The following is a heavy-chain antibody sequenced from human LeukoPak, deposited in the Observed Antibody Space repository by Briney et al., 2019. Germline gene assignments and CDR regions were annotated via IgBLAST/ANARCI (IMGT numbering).Heavy chain of an antibody. CDR3: AKDREFGDYGGGYFDY. D-gene: IGHD3-10*01. J-gene: IGHJ4*02. V-gene: IGHV3-23*01. CDR1: GFTFSSYA. CDR2: ISGSGGST. Sequence: PGGSLRLSCAASGFTFSSYAMSWFRQAPGKGLEWVSAISGSGGSTYYADSVKGRFTISRDNSKNTLYLQMNSLRAEDTAVYYCAKDREFGDYGGGYFDYWGQGTLVTVSS.